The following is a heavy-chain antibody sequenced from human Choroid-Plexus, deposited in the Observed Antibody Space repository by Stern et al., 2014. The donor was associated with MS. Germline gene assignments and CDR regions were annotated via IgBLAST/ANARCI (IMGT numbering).Heavy chain of an antibody. Sequence: QVQLGQSGAEVKKPGASVKVSCKTSGYIFTGYYIHWVRQAPGQGLEWMAWINPNTGGTKYAQKFQGRVTRSRDPSISTAYVELSSLTSDDTAVYYCARDQRGITIFGVVTDYYYLGMDVWGQGTTVTVSS. CDR1: GYIFTGYY. CDR2: INPNTGGT. V-gene: IGHV1-2*02. CDR3: ARDQRGITIFGVVTDYYYLGMDV. J-gene: IGHJ6*02. D-gene: IGHD3-3*01.